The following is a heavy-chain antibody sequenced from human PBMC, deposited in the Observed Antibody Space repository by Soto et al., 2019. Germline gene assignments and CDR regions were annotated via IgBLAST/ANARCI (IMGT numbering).Heavy chain of an antibody. Sequence: PGGSLRLSCAASGFTFSSYAMHWVRQAPGKGLEWVAVISYDGSNKYYADSVKGRFTISRDNSKNTLYLQMNSLRAEDTAVYYCARDQRPLRFLEWLFPNWGQGTLVTVSS. J-gene: IGHJ4*02. CDR1: GFTFSSYA. V-gene: IGHV3-30-3*01. CDR3: ARDQRPLRFLEWLFPN. D-gene: IGHD3-3*01. CDR2: ISYDGSNK.